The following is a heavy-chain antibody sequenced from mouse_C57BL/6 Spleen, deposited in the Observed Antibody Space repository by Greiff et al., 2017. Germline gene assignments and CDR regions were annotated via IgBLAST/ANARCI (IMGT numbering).Heavy chain of an antibody. J-gene: IGHJ4*01. V-gene: IGHV1-42*01. CDR1: GYSFTGYY. CDR2: INPSTGGT. D-gene: IGHD1-1*01. Sequence: EVQRVESGPELVKPGASVKISCKASGYSFTGYYMNWVKQSPEKSLEWIGEINPSTGGTTYNQKFKAKATLTVDKSSSTAYMQLKSLTSEDSAVYYCARRAVVRAMDYWGQGTSVTVSS. CDR3: ARRAVVRAMDY.